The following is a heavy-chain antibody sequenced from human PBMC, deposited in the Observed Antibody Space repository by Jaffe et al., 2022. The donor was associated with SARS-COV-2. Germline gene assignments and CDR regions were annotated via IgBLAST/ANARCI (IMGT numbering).Heavy chain of an antibody. CDR2: IVVGSGNT. Sequence: QMQLVQSGPEVKKPGTSVKVSCKASGFTFTTSAMQWVRQARGQRLEWIGWIVVGSGNTNYAQKFQERVTITRDMSTSTAYMELSSLRSEDTAVYYCAADFHLRWEDYYYGMDVWGQGTTVTVSS. CDR3: AADFHLRWEDYYYGMDV. V-gene: IGHV1-58*02. D-gene: IGHD1-26*01. J-gene: IGHJ6*02. CDR1: GFTFTTSA.